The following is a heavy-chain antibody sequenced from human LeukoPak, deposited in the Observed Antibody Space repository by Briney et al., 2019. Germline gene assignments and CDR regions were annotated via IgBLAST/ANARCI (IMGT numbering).Heavy chain of an antibody. CDR3: ARGYSSTGYGY. V-gene: IGHV4-30-2*01. CDR1: GGSISSGGYY. Sequence: PSETLSLTCTVSGGSISSGGYYWSWIRQPPGKGLEWIGYIYHSGSTYYNPSLKSRVTISVDRSKNQFSLKLSSVTAADTAVYYCARGYSSTGYGYWGQGTLVTVSS. CDR2: IYHSGST. J-gene: IGHJ4*02. D-gene: IGHD6-19*01.